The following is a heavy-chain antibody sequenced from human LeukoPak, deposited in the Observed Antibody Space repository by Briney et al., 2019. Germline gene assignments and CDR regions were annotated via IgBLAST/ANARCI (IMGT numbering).Heavy chain of an antibody. Sequence: SSETLSLTCTVSGGSMSPCHWGWIRQPPGKGLEWTGYIYYSGSTNYNPSLNSRVTISVDTSKNQFSLRLSSVTAADTAIYYCARAVSGRFDYWGQGTLVTVSS. CDR3: ARAVSGRFDY. V-gene: IGHV4-59*08. CDR2: IYYSGST. J-gene: IGHJ4*02. D-gene: IGHD6-19*01. CDR1: GGSMSPCH.